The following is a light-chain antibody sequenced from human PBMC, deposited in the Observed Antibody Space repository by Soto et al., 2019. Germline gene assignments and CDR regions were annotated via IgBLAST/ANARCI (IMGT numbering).Light chain of an antibody. CDR2: GAS. J-gene: IGKJ1*01. Sequence: IVLTQSPCTLSLSTEERAPLYCRASHSISSSYLAWYQQKPGQAPRLLIYGASRRATGIPDRFSGGGSGTDFTLTISSLEPEDFAVYYCQQRSNWPPWTFGQGTMVDI. CDR3: QQRSNWPPWT. V-gene: IGKV3D-20*02. CDR1: HSISSSY.